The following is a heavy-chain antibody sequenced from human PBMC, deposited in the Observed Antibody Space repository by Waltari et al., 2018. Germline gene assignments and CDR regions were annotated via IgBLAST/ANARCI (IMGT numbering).Heavy chain of an antibody. Sequence: QVQLVQSGAEVKKPGSSVKVSCKASGGPFSRSAVSWVRRGTGQGLEWMGRIIPIFGTANDAQKFQGRGTITADESTSTAYMELSSLRSEDTAVYYCAREYCSGGSCNNWFDPWGQGTLVTVSS. CDR1: GGPFSRSA. CDR2: IIPIFGTA. J-gene: IGHJ5*02. D-gene: IGHD2-15*01. V-gene: IGHV1-69*18. CDR3: AREYCSGGSCNNWFDP.